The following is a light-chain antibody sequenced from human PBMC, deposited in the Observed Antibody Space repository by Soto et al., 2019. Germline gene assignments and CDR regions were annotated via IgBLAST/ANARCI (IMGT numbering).Light chain of an antibody. Sequence: DIQMTPSPSSLSVSVGDRVSITCRASQSISSNLNWYQQKPGKAPKLLIYAASSWHSGVPSRFSGSGSGTDFTLTISSLQPEDFATYYCHQSYSTPYTFGQGTKLEIK. J-gene: IGKJ2*01. CDR3: HQSYSTPYT. CDR1: QSISSN. CDR2: AAS. V-gene: IGKV1-39*01.